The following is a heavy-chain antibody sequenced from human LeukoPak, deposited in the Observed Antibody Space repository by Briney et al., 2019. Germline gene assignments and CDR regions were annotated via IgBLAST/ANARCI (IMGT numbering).Heavy chain of an antibody. Sequence: ASVKVSCKASGYTFTSYDINWVRQATGQGLEWMGWMNPNSGNTGYAQKFQGRVTMTRNTSISTAYMELSSLRSEDTAVYYCARRNYDILTGSFYYYMDVWGKGTTVTISS. D-gene: IGHD3-9*01. J-gene: IGHJ6*03. CDR2: MNPNSGNT. CDR1: GYTFTSYD. V-gene: IGHV1-8*01. CDR3: ARRNYDILTGSFYYYMDV.